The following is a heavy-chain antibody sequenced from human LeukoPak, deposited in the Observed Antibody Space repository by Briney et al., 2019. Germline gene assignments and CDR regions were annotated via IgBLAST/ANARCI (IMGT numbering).Heavy chain of an antibody. CDR2: IKQDGSEK. V-gene: IGHV3-7*01. D-gene: IGHD3-22*01. J-gene: IGHJ4*02. CDR3: ARCDSSGYSFDY. Sequence: PGGSLRLSCAASGFTFSSDWMSWVPQAPGKGLEWVANIKQDGSEKYYVDSVKGRFTISRDNAKNSLYLQMNSLRAEDTAVYYCARCDSSGYSFDYWGQGTLVTVSS. CDR1: GFTFSSDW.